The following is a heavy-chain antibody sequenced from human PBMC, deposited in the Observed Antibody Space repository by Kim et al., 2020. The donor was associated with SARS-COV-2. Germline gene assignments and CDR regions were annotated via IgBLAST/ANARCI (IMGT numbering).Heavy chain of an antibody. J-gene: IGHJ4*02. CDR1: GDSFSSGGYY. CDR2: IYYSGST. D-gene: IGHD3-16*01. V-gene: IGHV4-31*03. Sequence: SETLSLTCTVSGDSFSSGGYYWTWIRQHPGKGLEWIGYIYYSGSTYYNPSLKSRVTISVDTSKNQFSLKLTSVTAADTAVYYCARWTQSLGTDYWGQGTLVTVSS. CDR3: ARWTQSLGTDY.